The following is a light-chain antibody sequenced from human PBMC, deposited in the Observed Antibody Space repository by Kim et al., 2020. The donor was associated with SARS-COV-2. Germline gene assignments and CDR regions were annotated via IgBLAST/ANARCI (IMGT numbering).Light chain of an antibody. V-gene: IGKV3-11*01. CDR1: QSVSSY. J-gene: IGKJ4*01. CDR3: QQRTLT. CDR2: DAS. Sequence: EIVLTQSPATLSLSPGERATLSCRASQSVSSYLAWYQQKPGQAPRLLIYDASNRATGIPARFSGSGSGTDFTLTISILEPEDFAVYYCQQRTLTFGGGTKVDIK.